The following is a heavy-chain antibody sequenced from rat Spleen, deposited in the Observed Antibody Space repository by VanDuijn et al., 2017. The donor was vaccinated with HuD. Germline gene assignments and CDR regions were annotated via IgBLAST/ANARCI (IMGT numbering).Heavy chain of an antibody. D-gene: IGHD1-9*01. CDR1: GFTFSNYG. CDR2: ISTGGGST. CDR3: TTERTYYGYSDFDY. J-gene: IGHJ2*01. V-gene: IGHV5-19*01. Sequence: EVQLVESGGGLVQPGRSLKLSCAASGFTFSNYGMHWIRQAPTQGLEWVAYISTGGGSTYYRDSVKGRFTISRDNAKSTLYLQMESLRSEDTATYYCTTERTYYGYSDFDYWGQGVMVTVSS.